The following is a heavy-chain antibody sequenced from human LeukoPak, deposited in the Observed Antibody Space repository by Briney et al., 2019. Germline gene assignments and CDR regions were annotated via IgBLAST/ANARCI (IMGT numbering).Heavy chain of an antibody. CDR3: ARDSYRALDY. CDR1: GFTFSSYW. CDR2: INQDGSEK. J-gene: IGHJ4*02. D-gene: IGHD1-14*01. V-gene: IGHV3-7*01. Sequence: PGGSLRLSCAAPGFTFSSYWMSWVRQAPGKGLEWVAHINQDGSEKYYVDSVKGRFTISRDNAKNSLYLQMHSLRADDTAVYYCARDSYRALDYWGQGTLVTVSS.